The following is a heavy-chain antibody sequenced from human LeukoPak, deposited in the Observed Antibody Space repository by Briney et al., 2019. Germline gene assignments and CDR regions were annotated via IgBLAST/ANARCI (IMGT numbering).Heavy chain of an antibody. V-gene: IGHV4-34*01. CDR2: INHSGST. J-gene: IGHJ5*02. CDR3: ARLAGTTRLYNR. D-gene: IGHD1-7*01. Sequence: SETLSLTCAVYGGSFSGYCWSWIRQPPGKGLEWIGEINHSGSTNYNPSLKSRVTISVDTSKNQFSLKLSSVTAADTAVYYCARLAGTTRLYNRWGQGTLVTVSS. CDR1: GGSFSGYC.